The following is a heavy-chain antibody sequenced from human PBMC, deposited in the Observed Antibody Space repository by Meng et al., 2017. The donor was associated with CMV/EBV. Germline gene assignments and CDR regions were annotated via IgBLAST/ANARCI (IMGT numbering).Heavy chain of an antibody. Sequence: GESLKISCAASGFTVSSNYMSWVRQAPGKGLEWVSVIYSGGSTYYPDSVKGRFTISRDNAKNSLYLQMNSLRAEDTALYYCAKDADSSSWYMYYGMDVWGQGTTVTVSS. CDR1: GFTVSSNY. J-gene: IGHJ6*02. CDR2: IYSGGST. D-gene: IGHD6-13*01. V-gene: IGHV3-53*05. CDR3: AKDADSSSWYMYYGMDV.